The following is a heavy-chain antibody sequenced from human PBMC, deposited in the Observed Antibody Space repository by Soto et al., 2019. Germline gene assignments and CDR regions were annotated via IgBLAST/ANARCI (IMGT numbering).Heavy chain of an antibody. D-gene: IGHD3-10*01. CDR3: TRGPRPTSIGTGAF. Sequence: PGGSLRLSCETSGFIFSMYWMHWVRQVPGKGPQWVARITDDGSTAYYAASVEGRLTISRDNAKNALYLQMTSLRADDTAVYYCTRGPRPTSIGTGAFWGQGTLVTAPQ. CDR1: GFIFSMYW. J-gene: IGHJ4*02. CDR2: ITDDGSTA. V-gene: IGHV3-74*01.